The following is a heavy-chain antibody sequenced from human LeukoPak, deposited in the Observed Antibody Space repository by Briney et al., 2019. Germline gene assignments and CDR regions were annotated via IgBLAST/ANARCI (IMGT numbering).Heavy chain of an antibody. V-gene: IGHV3-7*01. D-gene: IGHD1-26*01. J-gene: IGHJ4*02. Sequence: GRSLRLSCAASGFTFSSYWMSWVRQAPGKGLEWVANIKQDGSEKYYVDSVKGRFTISRDNAGNSLYLQMNTLRAEDTAVYFCARDRWDLEYWGQGTLVTVSS. CDR3: ARDRWDLEY. CDR1: GFTFSSYW. CDR2: IKQDGSEK.